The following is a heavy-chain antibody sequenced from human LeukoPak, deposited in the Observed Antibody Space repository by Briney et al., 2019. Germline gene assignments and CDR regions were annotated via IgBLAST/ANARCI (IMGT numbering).Heavy chain of an antibody. CDR3: AKDWRAAAVGYGMDV. CDR2: ISGSGGST. CDR1: GFTFSSYA. J-gene: IGHJ6*02. Sequence: GGSLGLSCAASGFTFSSYAMGWVRHAPGEGLGWGSAISGSGGSTYYADSVKGRFTISRDNSKNTLYLQMNSLRAEDTAVYYCAKDWRAAAVGYGMDVWGQGTMVTVSS. V-gene: IGHV3-23*01. D-gene: IGHD6-13*01.